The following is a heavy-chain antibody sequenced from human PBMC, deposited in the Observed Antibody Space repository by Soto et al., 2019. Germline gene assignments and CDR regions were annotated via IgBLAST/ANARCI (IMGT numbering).Heavy chain of an antibody. J-gene: IGHJ4*02. CDR1: SDSISSYY. V-gene: IGHV4-59*01. CDR2: ISYSGST. Sequence: PSETLSPTCTVSSDSISSYYWSWMRQPPGKRLEWIGYISYSGSTDYNPSLKSRVTISGDTSKNQFSLKVSSVTAADTAVYYCARGTSRQLPFDYCGQGTLVTVYS. CDR3: ARGTSRQLPFDY. D-gene: IGHD6-13*01.